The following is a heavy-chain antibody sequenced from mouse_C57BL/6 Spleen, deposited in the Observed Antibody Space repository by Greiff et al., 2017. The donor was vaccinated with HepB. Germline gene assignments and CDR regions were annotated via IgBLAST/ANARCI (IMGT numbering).Heavy chain of an antibody. D-gene: IGHD1-1*01. V-gene: IGHV1-52*01. CDR1: GYTFTSYW. CDR3: ARGYGSSYGYFDV. J-gene: IGHJ1*03. Sequence: QVQLQQPGAELVRPGSSVKLSCKASGYTFTSYWMHWVKQRPIQGLEWIGNIDPSDSETHYNQKFKDKATLTVDKSSSTAYMQLSSLTSEDSAVYHCARGYGSSYGYFDVWGTGTTVTVSS. CDR2: IDPSDSET.